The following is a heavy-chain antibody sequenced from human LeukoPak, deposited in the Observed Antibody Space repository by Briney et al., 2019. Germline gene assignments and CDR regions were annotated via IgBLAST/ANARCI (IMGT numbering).Heavy chain of an antibody. CDR3: ARQEYCSGGSCYTWFDP. CDR2: IYPGDSDI. V-gene: IGHV5-51*01. CDR1: GYMFSNYW. J-gene: IGHJ5*02. Sequence: GESLKISCKGSGYMFSNYWIGWVRHMPRKGLEWMGMIYPGDSDIRYSPSFQGQVTISADKSISTAYLQWSSLKASDAAMYYCARQEYCSGGSCYTWFDPWGQGTLVTVSS. D-gene: IGHD2-15*01.